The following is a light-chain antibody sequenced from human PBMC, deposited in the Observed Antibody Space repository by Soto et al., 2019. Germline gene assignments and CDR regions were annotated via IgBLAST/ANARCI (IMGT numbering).Light chain of an antibody. Sequence: DIVMTQSPLSLPVTPGEPASISCRSSRTLLHSSGYYYLDWYLQKPGQSPQLLIYLGSSRASGVPDRFSGSGSGTDFTLKISRVEAEDVGVYYCMQALQTPVTFGPGTKVDI. V-gene: IGKV2-28*01. CDR2: LGS. CDR3: MQALQTPVT. J-gene: IGKJ3*01. CDR1: RTLLHSSGYYY.